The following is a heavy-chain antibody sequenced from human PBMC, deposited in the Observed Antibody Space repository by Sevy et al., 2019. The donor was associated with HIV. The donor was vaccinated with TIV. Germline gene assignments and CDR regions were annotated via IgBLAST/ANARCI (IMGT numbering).Heavy chain of an antibody. Sequence: GGSLRLSCAASVFTFSSYSMNWVRQAPGKGLEWVSYISSSSSTIYYADSVKGRFTISRDNAKNSLYLQMNSLRAEDTAVYYCAREDVLRFLEWLSPWDYWGQGTLVTVSS. V-gene: IGHV3-48*01. CDR1: VFTFSSYS. D-gene: IGHD3-3*01. J-gene: IGHJ4*02. CDR2: ISSSSSTI. CDR3: AREDVLRFLEWLSPWDY.